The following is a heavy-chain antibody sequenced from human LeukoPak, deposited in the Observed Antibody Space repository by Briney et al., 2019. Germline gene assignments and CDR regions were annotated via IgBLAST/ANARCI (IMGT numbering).Heavy chain of an antibody. V-gene: IGHV4-39*01. J-gene: IGHJ4*02. CDR2: IYYSGST. CDR3: ASMDGYGSLFDY. Sequence: SETLSLTCTVSGGSISSSSYYWGWIRQPPGKGLEWIGSIYYSGSTYYNPSLKSRVTISVDTSKNQFSLKLSSVTAADTAVYYCASMDGYGSLFDYWGQGTLVTVSS. D-gene: IGHD3-10*01. CDR1: GGSISSSSYY.